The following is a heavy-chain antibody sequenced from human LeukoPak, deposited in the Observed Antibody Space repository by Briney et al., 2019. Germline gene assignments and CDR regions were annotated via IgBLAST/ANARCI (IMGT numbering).Heavy chain of an antibody. Sequence: ASVKVSCKVSGYTLTELSMHWVRQAPGKGLEWMRGFDPEDGETIYAQKFQGRVTMTRDTSTSTVYMELSSLRSEDTAVYYCARAYDFPDYWGQGTLVTVSS. CDR1: GYTLTELS. J-gene: IGHJ4*02. CDR3: ARAYDFPDY. D-gene: IGHD3-3*01. V-gene: IGHV1-24*01. CDR2: FDPEDGET.